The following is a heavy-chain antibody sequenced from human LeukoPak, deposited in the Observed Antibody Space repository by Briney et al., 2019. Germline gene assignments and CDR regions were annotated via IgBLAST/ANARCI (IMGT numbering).Heavy chain of an antibody. CDR2: ISGSGGST. CDR1: GFTFSSYA. J-gene: IGHJ5*02. Sequence: GGSLRLSCAASGFTFSSYAMRWVRQAPGKGLEWVSAISGSGGSTYYADSVKGRFTISRDNSKNTLYLQMNSLRAEDTAVYYCARSVRGVIIGFDPWGQGTLVTVSS. V-gene: IGHV3-23*01. CDR3: ARSVRGVIIGFDP. D-gene: IGHD3-10*01.